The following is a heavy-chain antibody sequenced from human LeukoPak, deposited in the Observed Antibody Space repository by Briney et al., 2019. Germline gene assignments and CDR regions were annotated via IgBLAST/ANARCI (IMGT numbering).Heavy chain of an antibody. CDR2: ISYDGRNK. J-gene: IGHJ3*02. D-gene: IGHD3-16*01. V-gene: IGHV3-30*14. Sequence: GGSPRPSCAASGFTFSRYAKQWGRQAPSKGLERVAVISYDGRNKYYADSAKGRFTISRDNSKNTLYLQMNSLRAEDTAVYYCARDLGPPDDAFDIWGQGTMVTVSS. CDR3: ARDLGPPDDAFDI. CDR1: GFTFSRYA.